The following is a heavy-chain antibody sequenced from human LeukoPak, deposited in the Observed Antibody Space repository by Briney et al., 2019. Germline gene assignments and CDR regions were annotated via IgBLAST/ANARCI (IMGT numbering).Heavy chain of an antibody. CDR1: VGTFSSYA. Sequence: ASVKVSCKASVGTFSSYAISWVRQAHGQGLEWMGGIIPIFGTANYAQKFQGRVTITADESTSTAYMELSSLRSEDTAVYYCARDVAVAGIRYFDYWGQGTLVTVSS. V-gene: IGHV1-69*13. D-gene: IGHD6-19*01. CDR2: IIPIFGTA. CDR3: ARDVAVAGIRYFDY. J-gene: IGHJ4*02.